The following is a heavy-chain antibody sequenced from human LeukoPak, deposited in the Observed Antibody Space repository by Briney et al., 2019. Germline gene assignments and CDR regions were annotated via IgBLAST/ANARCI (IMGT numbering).Heavy chain of an antibody. CDR3: ARDRAVEVGAYYFDY. CDR1: GFTFSSYS. CDR2: ISSSSSYI. J-gene: IGHJ4*02. D-gene: IGHD1-26*01. V-gene: IGHV3-21*01. Sequence: PGGSLRLSCAASGFTFSSYSMNWVRQAPGKGLEWVSSISSSSSYIYYADSVKGRFTTSRDNAKNSLYLQMNSLRAEDTAVYYCARDRAVEVGAYYFDYWGQGTLVTVSS.